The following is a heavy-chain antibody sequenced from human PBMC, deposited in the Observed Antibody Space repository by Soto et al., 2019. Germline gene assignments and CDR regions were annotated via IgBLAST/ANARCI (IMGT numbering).Heavy chain of an antibody. CDR1: GFTFSSYG. V-gene: IGHV3-30*18. CDR2: ISYDGSNK. Sequence: QVQRVESGGGVVQPGRSLRLSCAASGFTFSSYGMHWVRQAPGKGLEWVAVISYDGSNKYYADSVKGRFTISRDNSKNTQYLHQNSFRPVDTAVYYSPKLIRAYCQRVDYWGQGTLVTVST. D-gene: IGHD2-21*01. CDR3: PKLIRAYCQRVDY. J-gene: IGHJ4*02.